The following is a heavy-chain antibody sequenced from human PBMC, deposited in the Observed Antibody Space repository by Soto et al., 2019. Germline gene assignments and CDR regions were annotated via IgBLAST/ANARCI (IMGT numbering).Heavy chain of an antibody. Sequence: GGSLRLSCAASGFTFSSYAMHWVRQAPGKGLEWVAVISYDGSNKYYADSVKGRFTISRDNSKNTLYLQMNSLRAEDTAVYYCARVARTATKGSFDYWGQGTLVTVSS. CDR2: ISYDGSNK. CDR1: GFTFSSYA. V-gene: IGHV3-30-3*01. D-gene: IGHD1-26*01. J-gene: IGHJ4*02. CDR3: ARVARTATKGSFDY.